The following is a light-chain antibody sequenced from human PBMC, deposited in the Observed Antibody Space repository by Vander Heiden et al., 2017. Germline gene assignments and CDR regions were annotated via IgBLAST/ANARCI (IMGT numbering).Light chain of an antibody. CDR2: KDT. CDR3: QSADSGATDVV. CDR1: VLSKQY. J-gene: IGLJ2*01. Sequence: SYPLTPPPSVSVSPGQTARITCSADVLSKQYSHWYQQKSGQAPRLLIFKDTERPSGIPERFSGSTAGTTVTLTITGVQSEDEADYYCQSADSGATDVVFGGGTKLTVL. V-gene: IGLV3-25*03.